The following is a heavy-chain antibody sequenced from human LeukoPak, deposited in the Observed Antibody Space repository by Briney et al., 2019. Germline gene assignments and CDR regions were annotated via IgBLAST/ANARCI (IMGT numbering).Heavy chain of an antibody. Sequence: ASVKVSCKASGGTFSSYAISWVRQAPGQGLEWMGGIIPIFGTANYAQKLQGRVTITADESTSTAYMELSSLRSEDTAVYYCARTVLGYCSGGSCYLNGMDVWGQGTTVTVSS. CDR1: GGTFSSYA. V-gene: IGHV1-69*13. J-gene: IGHJ6*02. CDR3: ARTVLGYCSGGSCYLNGMDV. CDR2: IIPIFGTA. D-gene: IGHD2-15*01.